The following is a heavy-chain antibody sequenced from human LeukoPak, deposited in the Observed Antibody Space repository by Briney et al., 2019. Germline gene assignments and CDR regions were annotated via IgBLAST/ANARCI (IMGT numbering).Heavy chain of an antibody. CDR3: ARPLPTVVTRYYYYYGMDV. V-gene: IGHV4-59*08. Sequence: SETLSLTCTVSGGSTSSYYWSWIRQPPGKGLEWIGYIYYSGSTNYNPSLKSRVTISVDTSKNQFSLKLSSVTAADTAVYYCARPLPTVVTRYYYYYGMDVWGQGTTVTVSS. J-gene: IGHJ6*02. CDR2: IYYSGST. D-gene: IGHD4-23*01. CDR1: GGSTSSYY.